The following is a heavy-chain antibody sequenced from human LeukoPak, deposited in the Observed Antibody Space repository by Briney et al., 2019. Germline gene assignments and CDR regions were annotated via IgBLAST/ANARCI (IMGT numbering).Heavy chain of an antibody. J-gene: IGHJ4*02. CDR1: GGSISSYY. V-gene: IGHV4-59*01. Sequence: SETLSLTCTVSGGSISSYYWSWIRQPPGKGLEWIGYIYYSGSTNYNPSLKSRVTISADTSKNQFSLKLSSVTAADTAVYYCARRYSSFYFDSWGQGTLVTVSS. D-gene: IGHD6-19*01. CDR3: ARRYSSFYFDS. CDR2: IYYSGST.